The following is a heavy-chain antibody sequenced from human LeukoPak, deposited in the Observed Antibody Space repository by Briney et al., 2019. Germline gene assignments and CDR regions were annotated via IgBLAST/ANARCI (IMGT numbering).Heavy chain of an antibody. CDR3: ASGIYSGYEFGLEHAFDT. J-gene: IGHJ3*02. Sequence: ASVNVSCKASGYTFTTYGINWVRQAPGQGLEWMGWISTFNGNTNYAQKLQGRVTMTTDTSTSTAYMELRSLRSDDTAVYYCASGIYSGYEFGLEHAFDTWGQGTMVTVSS. CDR1: GYTFTTYG. CDR2: ISTFNGNT. V-gene: IGHV1-18*01. D-gene: IGHD5-12*01.